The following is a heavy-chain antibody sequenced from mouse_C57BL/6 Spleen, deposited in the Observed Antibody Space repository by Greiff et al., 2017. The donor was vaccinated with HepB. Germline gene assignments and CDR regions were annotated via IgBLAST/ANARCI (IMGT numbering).Heavy chain of an antibody. V-gene: IGHV1-18*01. CDR3: ARQDKPVYYYAMDY. CDR2: INPNNGGT. Sequence: EVKLQQSGPELVKPGASVKIPCKASGYTFTDYNMDWVKQSHGKSLEWIGDINPNNGGTIYNQKFKGKATLTVDKSSSTAYMELRSLTSEDTAVYYCARQDKPVYYYAMDYWGQGTSVTVSS. J-gene: IGHJ4*01. D-gene: IGHD6-1*01. CDR1: GYTFTDYN.